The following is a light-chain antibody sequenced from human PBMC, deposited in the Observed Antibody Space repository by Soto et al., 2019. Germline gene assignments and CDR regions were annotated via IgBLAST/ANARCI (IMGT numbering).Light chain of an antibody. J-gene: IGKJ3*01. CDR3: QQYDNLPIT. Sequence: DIQMTQSPSSLSASVGDRVTITCQASQDISNYLDWYQQKPGKAPKPLIYDASNLETGVPSRFSGSGSGTDFTFTINSLQPEDIATYYCQQYDNLPITFGPGTKVDIK. CDR1: QDISNY. V-gene: IGKV1-33*01. CDR2: DAS.